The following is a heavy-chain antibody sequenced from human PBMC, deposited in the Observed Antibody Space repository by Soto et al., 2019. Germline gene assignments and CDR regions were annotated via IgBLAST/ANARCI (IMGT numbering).Heavy chain of an antibody. J-gene: IGHJ4*02. D-gene: IGHD5-12*01. Sequence: LSLTCTVSGGSVSSDTHYWSWVRQPAGKGLEWIGRIFSSGSTSFNPSLESRVAMSVDTSKNHFSLNLSSVTAADMAVYYCAREGSYSAYNFAHGIQLWSFDFWGQGALVTVSS. CDR1: GGSVSSDTHY. CDR2: IFSSGST. V-gene: IGHV4-61*02. CDR3: AREGSYSAYNFAHGIQLWSFDF.